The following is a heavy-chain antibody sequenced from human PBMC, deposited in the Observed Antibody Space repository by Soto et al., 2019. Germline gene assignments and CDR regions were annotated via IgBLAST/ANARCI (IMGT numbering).Heavy chain of an antibody. CDR3: STRAYDTNGYYRFDP. V-gene: IGHV4-34*01. J-gene: IGHJ5*01. CDR2: INHSGRV. Sequence: QVQLQQWGAGLLKPSETLSLTCAVYGGSFSGHSWTWIRQSTGKGLEWIGDINHSGRVNYSPSLKSRVTISLDTSKNPFSLTLSAVTAADKAMYYCSTRAYDTNGYYRFDPWGQGTLVTVSS. CDR1: GGSFSGHS. D-gene: IGHD3-22*01.